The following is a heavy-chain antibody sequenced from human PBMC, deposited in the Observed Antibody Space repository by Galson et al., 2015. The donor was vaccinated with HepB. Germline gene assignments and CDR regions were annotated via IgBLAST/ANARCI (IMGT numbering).Heavy chain of an antibody. V-gene: IGHV3-30*04. CDR3: ARGLRFGELLSPYDY. J-gene: IGHJ4*02. D-gene: IGHD3-10*01. Sequence: SLRLSCAASGFTFSSYAMNWVRQAPGKGLEWVATISYDGNNRYYADSVKGRFTISRDNSKNTLYLQMNSLRAEDTAVYHCARGLRFGELLSPYDYWGQGTLVTVSS. CDR2: ISYDGNNR. CDR1: GFTFSSYA.